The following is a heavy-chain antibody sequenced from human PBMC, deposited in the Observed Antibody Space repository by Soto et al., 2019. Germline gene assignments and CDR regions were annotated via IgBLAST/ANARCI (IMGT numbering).Heavy chain of an antibody. Sequence: GGSLRLTCAASGFTFSSYGMHRVRQAPGKGLEWVAVISYDGSNKYYADSVKGRFTISRDNSKNTLYLQMNSLRAEDTAVYYCAKDVQDVVVVAAPGFDYWGQGT. V-gene: IGHV3-30*18. CDR3: AKDVQDVVVVAAPGFDY. CDR1: GFTFSSYG. CDR2: ISYDGSNK. D-gene: IGHD2-15*01. J-gene: IGHJ4*02.